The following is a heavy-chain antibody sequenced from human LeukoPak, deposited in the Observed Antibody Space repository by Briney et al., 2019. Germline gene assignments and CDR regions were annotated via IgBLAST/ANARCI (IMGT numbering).Heavy chain of an antibody. CDR3: AELGITMIGGV. Sequence: GGSLRLSCAASGFTFSSYAMHWVRQAPGKGLKWVAVTSFDGSDNYYADSVKGRFTISRDNSKNSLYLQMNSLRAEDTAVYYCAELGITMIGGVWGKGTTVTISS. J-gene: IGHJ6*04. CDR2: TSFDGSDN. CDR1: GFTFSSYA. D-gene: IGHD3-10*02. V-gene: IGHV3-30*04.